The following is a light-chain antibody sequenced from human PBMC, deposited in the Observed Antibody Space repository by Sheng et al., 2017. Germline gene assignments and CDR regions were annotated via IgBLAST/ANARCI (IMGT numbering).Light chain of an antibody. V-gene: IGKV3-11*01. CDR1: QSVDNY. Sequence: EIVLTQSPATLSLSPGERATLSCRASQSVDNYLAWYQQKPGQAPRLLIYGASSRATGIPHRFSGSGSGTDFTLTISRLEPEDFAVYYCQQRSKWPVTFGPGTKVDIK. CDR2: GAS. J-gene: IGKJ3*01. CDR3: QQRSKWPVT.